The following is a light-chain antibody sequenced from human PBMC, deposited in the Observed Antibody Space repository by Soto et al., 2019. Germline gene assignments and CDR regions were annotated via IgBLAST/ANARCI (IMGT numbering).Light chain of an antibody. CDR2: GAS. Sequence: EIVMTQSPATLSVSPGERATLSCRASQSVSNNLAWYQQKPGQAPRLLIYGASTRATGIPARFSGSGSGTEFSLTISSLQSEDFAVYYCQQYNDWPPMSTFGQGTKLEIK. CDR1: QSVSNN. CDR3: QQYNDWPPMST. V-gene: IGKV3-15*01. J-gene: IGKJ2*01.